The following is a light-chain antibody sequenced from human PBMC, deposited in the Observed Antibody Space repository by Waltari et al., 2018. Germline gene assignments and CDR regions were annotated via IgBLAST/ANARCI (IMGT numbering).Light chain of an antibody. CDR3: SSYITSSTL. CDR2: DVS. V-gene: IGLV2-14*01. Sequence: QSALTQPASVSGSPGQSITISCTGTSSDVGYNYVSWYQQFPGKAPKLVIYDVSHRPSGVSNRFSGYKSGTTASLTISGLQAEDEADYLCSSYITSSTLFGGGTKLTVL. J-gene: IGLJ2*01. CDR1: SSDVGYNY.